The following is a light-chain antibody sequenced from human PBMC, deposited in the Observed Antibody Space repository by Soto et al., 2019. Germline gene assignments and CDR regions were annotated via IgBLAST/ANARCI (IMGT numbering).Light chain of an antibody. CDR3: QQLSSYPVT. V-gene: IGKV1-9*01. J-gene: IGKJ3*01. Sequence: DIQLTQAPSFVSASVGDRVTITCRASQGLSSYLAWYQQKPGMAPKLLTYSTSTLQSGVPARFSGSASGTEFTLTISSLQPVDFATYYCQQLSSYPVTFGPVTKVDI. CDR1: QGLSSY. CDR2: STS.